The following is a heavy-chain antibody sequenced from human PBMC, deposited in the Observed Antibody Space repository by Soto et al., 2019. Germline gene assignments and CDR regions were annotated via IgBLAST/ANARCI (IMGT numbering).Heavy chain of an antibody. CDR1: GGSISSGGYY. D-gene: IGHD3-22*01. CDR3: ARVRGYYYDSSGYYFDY. J-gene: IGHJ4*02. V-gene: IGHV4-31*03. Sequence: PSETLSLTCTVSGGSISSGGYYWSWIRQHPGKGLEWIGYIYYSGSTYYNPSLKSRVTISVDTSKNQFSLKLSSVTAADTAVYYCARVRGYYYDSSGYYFDYWGQGTLVTVSS. CDR2: IYYSGST.